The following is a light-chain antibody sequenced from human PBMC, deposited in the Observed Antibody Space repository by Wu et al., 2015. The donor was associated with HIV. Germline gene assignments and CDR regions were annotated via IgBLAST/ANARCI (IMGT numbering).Light chain of an antibody. CDR2: GAS. Sequence: EIVLAQSPGTLSLSPGERATLSCTASQSVSSNYLAWYQQRPGQAPRLLIYGASSRATGIPDRFSGSGSGTDFTLTISRLEPEDFAVYYCQQYGSSPTFGQGTRLEIK. J-gene: IGKJ5*01. CDR3: QQYGSSPT. V-gene: IGKV3-20*01. CDR1: QSVSSNY.